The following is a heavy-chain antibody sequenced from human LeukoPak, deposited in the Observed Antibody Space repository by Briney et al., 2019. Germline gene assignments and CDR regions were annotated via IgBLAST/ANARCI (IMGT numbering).Heavy chain of an antibody. CDR3: ARPPHCSGGSCYYWYFDL. CDR2: IYYSGNT. V-gene: IGHV4-59*12. J-gene: IGHJ2*01. Sequence: SETLSLTCTVSGGSISSYYWSWIRQPPGKGLEWIGYIYYSGNTNYNPSLKSRVTISVDTSKNQFSLKLSSVTAADTAVYYCARPPHCSGGSCYYWYFDLWGRGILVTVSS. CDR1: GGSISSYY. D-gene: IGHD2-15*01.